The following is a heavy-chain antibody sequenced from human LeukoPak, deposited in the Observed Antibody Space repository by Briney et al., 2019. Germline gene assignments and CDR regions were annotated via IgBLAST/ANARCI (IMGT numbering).Heavy chain of an antibody. CDR2: ISGNNDNP. V-gene: IGHV1-18*01. D-gene: IGHD2-2*01. CDR1: GYTFSNFG. CDR3: ARDGTSTDDC. Sequence: GASVKVSCKASGYTFSNFGISWVRQAPGQGLEWMGWISGNNDNPNYGQKFQGRFTATTDSSTSTAYMELRNLRSDDTAVYYCARDGTSTDDCWGQGTLVTVSS. J-gene: IGHJ4*02.